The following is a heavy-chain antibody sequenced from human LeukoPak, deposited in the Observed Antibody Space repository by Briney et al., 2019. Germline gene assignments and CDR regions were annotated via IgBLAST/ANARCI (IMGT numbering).Heavy chain of an antibody. CDR2: ISYDGSNK. D-gene: IGHD3-3*01. CDR3: ARVFDYDFWSGLSV. Sequence: PGGSLRLSCAASGFAFSSYAMHWVRQAPGKGLEWVAVISYDGSNKYYADSVKGRFTISRDNSKNTLYLQMNSLRAEDTAVYYCARVFDYDFWSGLSVWGKGTTVTVSS. V-gene: IGHV3-30-3*01. CDR1: GFAFSSYA. J-gene: IGHJ6*04.